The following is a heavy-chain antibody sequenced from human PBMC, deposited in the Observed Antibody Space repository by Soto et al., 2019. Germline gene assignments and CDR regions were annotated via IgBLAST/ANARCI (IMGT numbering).Heavy chain of an antibody. D-gene: IGHD2-21*02. J-gene: IGHJ3*02. CDR3: ARRGRPAYCGGDCYSESDAFDI. CDR2: IYPGDSDT. CDR1: GYSFTSYW. Sequence: PGESLKISCKGSGYSFTSYWIGWVRQMPGKGLEWMGIIYPGDSDTRYSPSFQGQVTISADKSISTAYLQWSSLKASDTAMYYCARRGRPAYCGGDCYSESDAFDIWGQGTMVTVSS. V-gene: IGHV5-51*01.